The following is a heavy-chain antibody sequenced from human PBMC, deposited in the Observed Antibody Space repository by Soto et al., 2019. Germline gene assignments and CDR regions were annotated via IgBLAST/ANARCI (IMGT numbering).Heavy chain of an antibody. CDR1: GFTFSSYG. J-gene: IGHJ4*02. CDR2: IWYDGSNK. V-gene: IGHV3-33*01. CDR3: ARDFTQHFDY. Sequence: QVQLVESGGCVVQPGRSLRLSCAASGFTFSSYGMYWVRQAPGKGLEWVAVIWYDGSNKYYADSVKGRFTISRDNSKNTLYLQMNSLRAEDTAVYYCARDFTQHFDYWGQGTLVTVSS.